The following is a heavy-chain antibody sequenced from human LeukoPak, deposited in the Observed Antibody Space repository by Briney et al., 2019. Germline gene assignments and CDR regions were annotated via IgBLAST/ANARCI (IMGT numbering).Heavy chain of an antibody. CDR3: ARDSERRDGFSLYFFCY. V-gene: IGHV3-21*04. Sequence: GGALRLSCTASGFTFNTYTMNWVRQAPGKGLEWVSSISSGSSYRYYADSVKGRFTISRDKAEKSLFLQMDSLRAEDTALYYCARDSERRDGFSLYFFCYWGRGPLVTVSS. J-gene: IGHJ4*02. CDR1: GFTFNTYT. D-gene: IGHD5-24*01. CDR2: ISSGSSYR.